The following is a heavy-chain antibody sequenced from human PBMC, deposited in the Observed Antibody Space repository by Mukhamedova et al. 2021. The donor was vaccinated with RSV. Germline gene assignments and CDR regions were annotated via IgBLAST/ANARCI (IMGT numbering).Heavy chain of an antibody. J-gene: IGHJ4*02. CDR3: ARAGARGRRLDY. D-gene: IGHD1-1*01. Sequence: GSTNYNPSLKSRVTISVDTSKNQFSLKLSSVTAADTAVYYCARAGARGRRLDYWGQG. V-gene: IGHV4-59*01. CDR2: GST.